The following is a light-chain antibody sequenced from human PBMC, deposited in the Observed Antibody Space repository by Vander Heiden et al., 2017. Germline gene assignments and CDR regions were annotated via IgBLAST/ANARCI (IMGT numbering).Light chain of an antibody. CDR3: QQLNSYPRT. J-gene: IGKJ3*01. V-gene: IGKV1-9*01. CDR2: AAS. Sequence: DIQLTQSPSFLSAPVGDRVTITCRASQGISSYLAWYQQKPGKAPKLLIYAASTLQSGVPSRFSGSGSGTEFTLTISSLQPEDFATYYCQQLNSYPRTFGHGTKVDIK. CDR1: QGISSY.